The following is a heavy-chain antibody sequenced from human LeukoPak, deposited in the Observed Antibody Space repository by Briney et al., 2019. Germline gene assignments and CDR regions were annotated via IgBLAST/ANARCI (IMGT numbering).Heavy chain of an antibody. D-gene: IGHD4-23*01. V-gene: IGHV3-49*03. Sequence: GRSLRLSCTASGFTFGDYALSWFRQAPGKGLEWLSFIRSKDHGGTTEYAASVKGRFTISRDDSNSIAYLQMNSLITEDTAVYFCTRDPHYYHGNPHDFWGQGTRVTVSS. CDR1: GFTFGDYA. CDR3: TRDPHYYHGNPHDF. CDR2: IRSKDHGGTT. J-gene: IGHJ4*02.